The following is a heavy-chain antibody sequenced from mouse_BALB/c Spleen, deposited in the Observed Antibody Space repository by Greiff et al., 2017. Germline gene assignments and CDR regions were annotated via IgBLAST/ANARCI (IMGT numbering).Heavy chain of an antibody. D-gene: IGHD2-1*01. Sequence: EVQRVESGGGLVQPGGSLKLSCAASGFTFSSFGMHWVRQAPEKGLEWVAYISSGSSTIYYADTVKGRFTISRDNPKNTLFLQMTSLRSEDTAMYYCARYGTYAMDYWGQGTSVTVSS. CDR3: ARYGTYAMDY. V-gene: IGHV5-17*02. J-gene: IGHJ4*01. CDR1: GFTFSSFG. CDR2: ISSGSSTI.